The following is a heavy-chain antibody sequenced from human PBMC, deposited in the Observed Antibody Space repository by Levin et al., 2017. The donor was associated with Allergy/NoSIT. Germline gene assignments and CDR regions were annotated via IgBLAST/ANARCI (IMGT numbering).Heavy chain of an antibody. CDR2: INHSVST. D-gene: IGHD4-17*01. J-gene: IGHJ4*02. V-gene: IGHV4-34*01. CDR1: GGSFSGYY. Sequence: SETLSLTCAVYGGSFSGYYWSWIRQPPGKGLVWNGEINHSVSTNYNPSITIRVTISVDTSKNQFSLKLRSVTAADTAGYYCARGYVDYGYYFDYWGQGTLVTVS. CDR3: ARGYVDYGYYFDY.